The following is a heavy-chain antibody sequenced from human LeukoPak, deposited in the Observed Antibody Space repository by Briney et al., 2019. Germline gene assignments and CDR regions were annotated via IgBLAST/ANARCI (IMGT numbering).Heavy chain of an antibody. J-gene: IGHJ4*02. D-gene: IGHD2-15*01. V-gene: IGHV3-66*01. CDR3: ASSCSGDSCSFFDN. Sequence: GDSLRLSYAASGFTGSSNYLSWVRQAPGKGLEWVSVIFSGGSTYYADSVKGRFTISRDNSKNTLYLEMNNLRAEDTAVYYCASSCSGDSCSFFDNWGQGTLVTVSS. CDR1: GFTGSSNY. CDR2: IFSGGST.